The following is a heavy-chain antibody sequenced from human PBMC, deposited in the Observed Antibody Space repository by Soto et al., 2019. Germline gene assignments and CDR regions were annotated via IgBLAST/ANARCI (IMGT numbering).Heavy chain of an antibody. V-gene: IGHV3-30*18. J-gene: IGHJ6*02. CDR3: AKVPGSGRVDYYYYGMDV. D-gene: IGHD6-19*01. CDR2: ISDDRVNR. Sequence: PGGSLRLSCAASGFTFSSYAMHWVRQAPGKGLEWVAVISDDRVNRFYADSVRGRFTISRDNSKNEVYLQMNSLGPEDTAVYYCAKVPGSGRVDYYYYGMDVWGQGTTVTVSS. CDR1: GFTFSSYA.